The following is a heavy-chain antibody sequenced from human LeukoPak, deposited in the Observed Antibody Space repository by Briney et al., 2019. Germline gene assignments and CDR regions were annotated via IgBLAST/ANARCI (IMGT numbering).Heavy chain of an antibody. V-gene: IGHV4-38-2*02. CDR1: RYSISRGYY. D-gene: IGHD3-22*01. Sequence: SETLSLTCTVSRYSISRGYYWGWIRQPPGQGLEWIGSVYRSGNTYYNSSLKSRVTISVDTSKNQFSLKLTSVTAADTVVYYCARHADYYESTSYFWDYWGQGTLVTVSS. J-gene: IGHJ4*02. CDR3: ARHADYYESTSYFWDY. CDR2: VYRSGNT.